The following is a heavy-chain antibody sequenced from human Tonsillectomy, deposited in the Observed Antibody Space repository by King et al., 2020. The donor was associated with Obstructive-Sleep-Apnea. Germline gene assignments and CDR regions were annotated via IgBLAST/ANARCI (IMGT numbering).Heavy chain of an antibody. CDR2: IYNTGST. CDR3: ARDSRVRELSLSHWFDP. Sequence: VPLQESGPGLMKPSETLSLTCTVSGGSISSYYWSWIRQPPGKGLEWIGYIYNTGSTNYNPPLKSRVTISVDTSKNQFSLKLSSVTAADTAVYYCARDSRVRELSLSHWFDPWGQGILVTVSS. D-gene: IGHD3-16*02. J-gene: IGHJ5*02. CDR1: GGSISSYY. V-gene: IGHV4-59*01.